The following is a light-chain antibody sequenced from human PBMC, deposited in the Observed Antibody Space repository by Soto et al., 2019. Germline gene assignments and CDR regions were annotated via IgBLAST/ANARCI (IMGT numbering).Light chain of an antibody. Sequence: EIVLTQCPATLSLSPGERATLSCRASQTVSSSLAWYQQKPGQAPRLLIYEVSNRATGIPARFSGSGSGADFTLTISSLEPGDFALYYCQQHINWPLTFGGGTKV. V-gene: IGKV3-11*01. CDR1: QTVSSS. CDR3: QQHINWPLT. CDR2: EVS. J-gene: IGKJ4*01.